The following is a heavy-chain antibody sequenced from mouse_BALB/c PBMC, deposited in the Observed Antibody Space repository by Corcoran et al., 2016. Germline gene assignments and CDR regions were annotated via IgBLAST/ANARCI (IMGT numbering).Heavy chain of an antibody. CDR1: GYTFTNYG. CDR3: ARRSLTFAY. V-gene: IGHV9-3-1*01. Sequence: QIQLVQSGPELKKPGETVKISCKASGYTFTNYGMNWVKQAPGKGLKWMGWINTYTGEPTYADDFKGRFAFSLETSASTAYLQINNLKNEDTATYFCARRSLTFAYWGQGTLVTVSA. J-gene: IGHJ3*01. CDR2: INTYTGEP.